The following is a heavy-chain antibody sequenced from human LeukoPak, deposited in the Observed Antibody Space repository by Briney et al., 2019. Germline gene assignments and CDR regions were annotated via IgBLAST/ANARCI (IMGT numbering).Heavy chain of an antibody. Sequence: PGRSLRLSCAASGFTFSSYAMHWVRQAPGKGLEWVAVISYDGSNKYYADSVKGRLTISRDNSKNTLFLQMGSLTSDDTAVYYCARRNSQLWLRFYYYYMDVWGKGPRSPSP. CDR3: ARRNSQLWLRFYYYYMDV. J-gene: IGHJ6*03. CDR1: GFTFSSYA. CDR2: ISYDGSNK. V-gene: IGHV3-30*14. D-gene: IGHD5-18*01.